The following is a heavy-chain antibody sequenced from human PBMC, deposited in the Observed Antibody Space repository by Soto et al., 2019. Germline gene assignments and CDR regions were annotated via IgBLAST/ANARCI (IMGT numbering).Heavy chain of an antibody. V-gene: IGHV3-74*01. D-gene: IGHD2-15*01. CDR2: INSDGSTT. Sequence: EVQLVESGGGSVQPGGSLRLSCAASVFTFSSYWMHWVRQAPGKGLVWVSRINSDGSTTSYADSVKGRFTISRDNAKNALFPQRNSLRADDTAVYYSERVGIGKYYFDYWGQGTLVTVSS. J-gene: IGHJ4*02. CDR3: ERVGIGKYYFDY. CDR1: VFTFSSYW.